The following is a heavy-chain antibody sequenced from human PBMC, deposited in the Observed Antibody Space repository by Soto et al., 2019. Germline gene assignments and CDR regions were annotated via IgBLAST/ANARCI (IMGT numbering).Heavy chain of an antibody. CDR1: SGSLSGYY. J-gene: IGHJ4*02. D-gene: IGHD6-6*01. CDR2: ISQSGNT. Sequence: SETLSLTCSIYSGSLSGYYWSWIRQPPGKGLEWIGEISQSGNTNYSPSLKSRVSISIDTSKKQFSLNLASVSAADTAVYYCARAPKVSGSSQTRPDFWGQGTMVTVSS. V-gene: IGHV4-34*01. CDR3: ARAPKVSGSSQTRPDF.